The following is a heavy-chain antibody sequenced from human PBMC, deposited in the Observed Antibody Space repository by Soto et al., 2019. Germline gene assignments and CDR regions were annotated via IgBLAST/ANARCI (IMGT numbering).Heavy chain of an antibody. CDR3: TRGFCSSTSCHFDY. J-gene: IGHJ4*02. Sequence: ASVKVSCKASGYSFTIYDINWVRQATGQGLEWMGWMNPNSGNTGYAQKFQGRVTMTRNTPINTAYMELSSLRSEDTAVYYCTRGFCSSTSCHFDYWGQGALVTVSS. CDR1: GYSFTIYD. CDR2: MNPNSGNT. V-gene: IGHV1-8*01. D-gene: IGHD2-2*01.